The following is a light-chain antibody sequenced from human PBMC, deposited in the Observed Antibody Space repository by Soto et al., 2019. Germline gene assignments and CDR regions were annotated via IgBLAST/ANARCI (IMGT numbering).Light chain of an antibody. CDR2: GNS. V-gene: IGLV1-40*01. Sequence: QSVLTQPPSVSGAPGQRVTISCTGSSSNIGAGYDVHWYQQLPGTAPKLLIYGNSNRPSGVPDRFSGSKSGTSASLAITGRQAEDEADYYCQSYDSSLSGSKVVFGGGTQLTVL. CDR3: QSYDSSLSGSKVV. J-gene: IGLJ2*01. CDR1: SSNIGAGYD.